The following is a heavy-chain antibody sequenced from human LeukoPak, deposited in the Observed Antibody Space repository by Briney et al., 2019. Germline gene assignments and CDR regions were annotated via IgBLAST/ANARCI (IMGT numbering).Heavy chain of an antibody. J-gene: IGHJ4*02. V-gene: IGHV4-34*01. Sequence: PSQTLSLTCAVYVGAFTSYYWSWIRQPAGHGLEWSGEFNHSGTTNYNPSLKSRVTISMDPSKSQFSLKLSSVPAADTAVYYCARGLTSSWSSRDYFDYWGQGTLVTVSS. CDR2: FNHSGTT. D-gene: IGHD6-13*01. CDR1: VGAFTSYY. CDR3: ARGLTSSWSSRDYFDY.